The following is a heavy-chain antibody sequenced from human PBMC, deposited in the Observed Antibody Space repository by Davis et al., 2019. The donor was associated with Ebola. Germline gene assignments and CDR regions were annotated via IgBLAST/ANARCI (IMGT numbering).Heavy chain of an antibody. CDR1: GFTVSSNY. Sequence: GESLKISCAASGFTVSSNYMSWVRQAPEKGLEWVSVIYSGGSTYYADSVKGRFTISRDNSKNTLYLQMNSLRAEDTAVYYCARIYYYYYGMDVWGQGTTVTVSS. CDR2: IYSGGST. V-gene: IGHV3-66*01. J-gene: IGHJ6*02. CDR3: ARIYYYYYGMDV.